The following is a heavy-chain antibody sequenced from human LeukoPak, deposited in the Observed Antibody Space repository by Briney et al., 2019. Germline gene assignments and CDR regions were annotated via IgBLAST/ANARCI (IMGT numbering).Heavy chain of an antibody. V-gene: IGHV4-34*01. CDR2: INDSGTT. J-gene: IGHJ4*02. Sequence: PSETLSLACGVYGGSFSDYNWSWLRQSPEKGLEWIGEINDSGTTHYNPSLQSRVTISVDTANHQFSLRLNSLTAADTAVYICARGLDLEGLDSWGPGTLVTVSS. CDR3: ARGLDLEGLDS. D-gene: IGHD1-1*01. CDR1: GGSFSDYN.